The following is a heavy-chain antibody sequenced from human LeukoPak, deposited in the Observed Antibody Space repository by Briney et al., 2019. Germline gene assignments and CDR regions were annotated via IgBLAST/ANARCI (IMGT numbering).Heavy chain of an antibody. Sequence: GGSLRLSCAASGFTFSGYWMHWVRQAPGKGLEWVAVIWYDGSNKYYADSVKGRFTISRDNSKNTLYLQMNSLRAEDTAVYYCARGMGYSGYDYWGQGTLVTVSS. D-gene: IGHD5-12*01. CDR2: IWYDGSNK. V-gene: IGHV3-33*08. CDR3: ARGMGYSGYDY. CDR1: GFTFSGYW. J-gene: IGHJ4*02.